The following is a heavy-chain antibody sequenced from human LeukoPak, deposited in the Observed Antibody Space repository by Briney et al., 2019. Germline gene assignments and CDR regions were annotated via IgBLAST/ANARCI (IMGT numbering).Heavy chain of an antibody. J-gene: IGHJ3*02. CDR3: ARDGWLHDRDAFDI. CDR1: GGSISSSSYY. V-gene: IGHV4-39*07. CDR2: IYYSGST. Sequence: SETLSLTCTVSGGSISSSSYYWGWIRQPPGKGLEWIGSIYYSGSTYYNPSLKSRVTISVDTSKNQFSLKLSSVTAADTAVYYCARDGWLHDRDAFDIWGQGTMVTVSS. D-gene: IGHD5-24*01.